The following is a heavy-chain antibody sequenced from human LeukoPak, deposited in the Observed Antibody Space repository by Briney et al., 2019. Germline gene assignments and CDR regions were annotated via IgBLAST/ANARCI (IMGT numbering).Heavy chain of an antibody. Sequence: PGGSLRLSCAASGFTVSRNYMSWFRQAPGKGLEWIGSIYYSGATYYNPSLKSRVTISVDTSRIQFSLKLSSVTAADTAVYYCARSSWPPMNFDYWGQGTLVTVSS. CDR2: IYYSGAT. J-gene: IGHJ4*02. D-gene: IGHD6-13*01. CDR1: GFTVSRNY. CDR3: ARSSWPPMNFDY. V-gene: IGHV4-59*05.